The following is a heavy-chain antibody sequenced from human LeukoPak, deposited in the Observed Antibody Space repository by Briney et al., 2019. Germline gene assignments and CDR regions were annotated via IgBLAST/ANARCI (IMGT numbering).Heavy chain of an antibody. D-gene: IGHD6-6*01. J-gene: IGHJ4*02. Sequence: GGSLRLSCAASGFTFSSYAMHWVRQAPGKGLEWVAVISYDGSNKYYADSVKGRFTISRDNSKNTLYLQMNSLRAEDMAVYYCARVITRYSSSYLDYWGQGTLVTVSS. CDR2: ISYDGSNK. CDR3: ARVITRYSSSYLDY. V-gene: IGHV3-30-3*01. CDR1: GFTFSSYA.